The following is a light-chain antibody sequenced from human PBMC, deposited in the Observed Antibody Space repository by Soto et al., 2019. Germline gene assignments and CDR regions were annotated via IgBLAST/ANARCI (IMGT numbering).Light chain of an antibody. CDR3: MSYSSSSTPYV. Sequence: QSALTQPASVSGSPGQSITIFCTGTSTDVGGFNYVSWYQHHPGKAPKLMIYDVTNRPSGISNRFSGSKSGNTASLTISGLQAEDEADYHCMSYSSSSTPYVFGTGTKLTVL. CDR2: DVT. J-gene: IGLJ1*01. V-gene: IGLV2-14*03. CDR1: STDVGGFNY.